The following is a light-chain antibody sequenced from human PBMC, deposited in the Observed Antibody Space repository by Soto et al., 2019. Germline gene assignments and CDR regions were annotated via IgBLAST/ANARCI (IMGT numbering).Light chain of an antibody. J-gene: IGKJ4*01. Sequence: DIQMTQSPSSLSASVGDRVTITCRASQGISNYLAWNQQKPGKVPKVLIYAASTLQSGVPSRFSAIGSGTDFTLTISSLQPEDVATYYCQTYNRVPLTFGGGTKVEIK. V-gene: IGKV1-27*01. CDR1: QGISNY. CDR3: QTYNRVPLT. CDR2: AAS.